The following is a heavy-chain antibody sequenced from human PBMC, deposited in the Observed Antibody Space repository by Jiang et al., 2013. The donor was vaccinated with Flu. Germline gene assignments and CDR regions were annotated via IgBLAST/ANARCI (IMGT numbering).Heavy chain of an antibody. CDR1: GGSFSSHP. J-gene: IGHJ4*02. Sequence: GAEVKKPGSSVKVSCKASGGSFSSHPVNWVRQAPGQGPEWMGGSNPIFGTTDYAQKFQGRVTIIADKSTNTVYMDPRSLRSEDTAVYYCARSSWGYSYGPFEFWGQGTLVTVSS. CDR2: SNPIFGTT. D-gene: IGHD5-18*01. V-gene: IGHV1-69*06. CDR3: ARSSWGYSYGPFEF.